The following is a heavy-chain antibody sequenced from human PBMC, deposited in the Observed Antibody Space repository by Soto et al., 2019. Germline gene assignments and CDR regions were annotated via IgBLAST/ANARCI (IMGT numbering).Heavy chain of an antibody. V-gene: IGHV3-7*01. J-gene: IGHJ6*02. CDR1: GFTFSDYW. D-gene: IGHD2-2*01. CDR3: ARDLGRTAAGYYYYYALDV. Sequence: GGSLRLSCAGSGFTFSDYWMNWLRQAPGKGLESVANIKQDGSETFFVDSVKGRFTFSRYNAKNSLYLQMNSLRAEDTAVNYCARDLGRTAAGYYYYYALDVWGQGTTVTVSS. CDR2: IKQDGSET.